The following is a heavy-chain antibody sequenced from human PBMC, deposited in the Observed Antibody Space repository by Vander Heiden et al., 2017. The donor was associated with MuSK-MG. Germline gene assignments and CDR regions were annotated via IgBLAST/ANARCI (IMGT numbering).Heavy chain of an antibody. D-gene: IGHD3-10*01. CDR2: ISGSGGST. V-gene: IGHV3-23*01. CDR3: AATYYYGSGRPNDY. Sequence: EVQLLESGGGLVQPGGSLRLSCAASGFTFSRYAMSWVRQAPGKGLEWVSAISGSGGSTYYADSVKGRFTISRDNSKNTLYLQMNSLRAEDTAVYYCAATYYYGSGRPNDYWGQGTLVTVSS. CDR1: GFTFSRYA. J-gene: IGHJ4*02.